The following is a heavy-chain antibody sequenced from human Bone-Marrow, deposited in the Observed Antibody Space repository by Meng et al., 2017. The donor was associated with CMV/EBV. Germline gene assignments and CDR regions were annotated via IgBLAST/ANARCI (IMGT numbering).Heavy chain of an antibody. J-gene: IGHJ1*01. CDR1: GFSFSSYA. CDR3: ARDQVGDHGSGSYYNEYFQH. CDR2: ISYDGSNK. Sequence: GESLKISCASSGFSFSSYAMHWVRQAPGKGLEWVAVISYDGSNKYYVDSVKGRFTISRDNSKNTLYLEMNSRRAEATAVYYCARDQVGDHGSGSYYNEYFQHWGQGSLVTVSS. V-gene: IGHV3-30*04. D-gene: IGHD3-10*01.